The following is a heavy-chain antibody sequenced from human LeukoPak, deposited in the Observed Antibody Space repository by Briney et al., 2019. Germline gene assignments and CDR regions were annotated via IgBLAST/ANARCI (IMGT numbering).Heavy chain of an antibody. D-gene: IGHD6-13*01. V-gene: IGHV3-30*18. CDR2: ISYDGSNK. CDR3: AKEGYSSSWYWGDSYYYGMDA. CDR1: GFTFSSYG. J-gene: IGHJ6*04. Sequence: GRSLRLSCAASGFTFSSYGMHWVRQAPGKGLEWVAVISYDGSNKYYADFVKGRFTISRDNSKNTLYLQMNSLRAEDTAVYYCAKEGYSSSWYWGDSYYYGMDAWGKGTTVTVSS.